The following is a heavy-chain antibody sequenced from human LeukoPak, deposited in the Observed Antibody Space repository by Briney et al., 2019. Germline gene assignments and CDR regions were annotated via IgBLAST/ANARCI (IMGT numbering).Heavy chain of an antibody. J-gene: IGHJ5*02. CDR1: GYTFTSYG. V-gene: IGHV1-18*01. Sequence: ASVKVSCKASGYTFTSYGISWVRQAPGQGLEWMGWISPYNGNTNYAQKLRGRVTMTTDTSTSTAYMELRSLRSDDTAVYYCARAMITFGGVYNWFDPWGPGTLVTVSS. CDR2: ISPYNGNT. D-gene: IGHD3-16*01. CDR3: ARAMITFGGVYNWFDP.